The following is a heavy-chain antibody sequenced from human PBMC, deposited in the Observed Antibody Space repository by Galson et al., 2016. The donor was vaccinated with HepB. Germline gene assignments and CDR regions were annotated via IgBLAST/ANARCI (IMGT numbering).Heavy chain of an antibody. CDR2: VFYSGST. V-gene: IGHV4-59*01. J-gene: IGHJ5*01. D-gene: IGHD3/OR15-3a*01. Sequence: TLSLTCTVTGGSINSDYWSWIRRPPGRGLEWIGHVFYSGSTDYNPSLESPVTISVDTSKSQFSLKLNYVTTADTAVYYCARVHYDYCLPSCIDSWGRGILVTVS. CDR1: GGSINSDY. CDR3: ARVHYDYCLPSCIDS.